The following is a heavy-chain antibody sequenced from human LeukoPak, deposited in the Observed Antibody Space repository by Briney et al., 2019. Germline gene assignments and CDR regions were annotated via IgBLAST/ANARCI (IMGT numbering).Heavy chain of an antibody. CDR2: IIPIFGTA. Sequence: GASVTVSCKASGGTFSSYAISWVRQAPGQGLEWMGGIIPIFGTANYAQTFQGRVTITTDESTSTAYMELSSLRSEDTAVYYCARVPRESPKGDAFDIWGQGTMVTVSS. CDR3: ARVPRESPKGDAFDI. CDR1: GGTFSSYA. J-gene: IGHJ3*02. V-gene: IGHV1-69*05. D-gene: IGHD5-24*01.